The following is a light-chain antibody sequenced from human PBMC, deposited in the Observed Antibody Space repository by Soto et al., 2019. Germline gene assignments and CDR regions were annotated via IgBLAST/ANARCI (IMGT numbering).Light chain of an antibody. CDR2: AAS. CDR1: QSISIY. Sequence: IQMSQSPSSLSASVGDRVTITCRGSQSISIYLNWYQQKPGKAPKLLIYAASSLQSGVPSRFSGSGSGTDFTLTISSLQPEDFATYYCQQSYSTPRYGPTFGQGTKVDIK. CDR3: QQSYSTPRYGPT. J-gene: IGKJ1*01. V-gene: IGKV1-39*01.